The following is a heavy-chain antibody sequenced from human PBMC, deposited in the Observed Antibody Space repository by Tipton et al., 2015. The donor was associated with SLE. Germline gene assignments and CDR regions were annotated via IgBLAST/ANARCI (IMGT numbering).Heavy chain of an antibody. CDR1: GFSFSSYS. D-gene: IGHD4-11*01. V-gene: IGHV3-21*01. CDR2: ISSSGSYT. J-gene: IGHJ4*02. Sequence: SLRLSCAASGFSFSSYSMNWVRQAPGKGLEWVSSISSSGSYTYYADSVKGRFTISRDNAKNSLYLQMNSLRAEDTAVYYCARPGGYSTGWLGHWGQGILVTVSS. CDR3: ARPGGYSTGWLGH.